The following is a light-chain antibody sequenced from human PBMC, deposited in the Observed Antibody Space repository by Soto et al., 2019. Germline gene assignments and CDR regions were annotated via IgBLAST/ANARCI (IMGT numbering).Light chain of an antibody. CDR1: SSDVGGYNY. CDR2: NVS. V-gene: IGLV2-14*01. J-gene: IGLJ2*01. Sequence: QSALTQPASVSGSPGQSITISCTGTSSDVGGYNYVSWYQQHPGKAPKLMIYNVSNRPSGVSNRFSGSKSGNTASLTISGLQAEDEGAYYCSSFTSTNTVLFGGGTKVTVL. CDR3: SSFTSTNTVL.